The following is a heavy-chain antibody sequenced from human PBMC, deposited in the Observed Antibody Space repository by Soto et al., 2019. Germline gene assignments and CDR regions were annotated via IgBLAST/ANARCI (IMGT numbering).Heavy chain of an antibody. V-gene: IGHV3-21*01. J-gene: IGHJ4*02. Sequence: EVQLVESGGGLVKPGGSLRLSCAASGFTFSSYSMNWVRQAPGKGLEWVSSISSSSSYIYYADSVKGRFTISRDNAKNSLYLRMNSLRAEDTAVYYCARGGYSGYDYFDYWGQGTLVTVSS. CDR2: ISSSSSYI. CDR3: ARGGYSGYDYFDY. CDR1: GFTFSSYS. D-gene: IGHD5-12*01.